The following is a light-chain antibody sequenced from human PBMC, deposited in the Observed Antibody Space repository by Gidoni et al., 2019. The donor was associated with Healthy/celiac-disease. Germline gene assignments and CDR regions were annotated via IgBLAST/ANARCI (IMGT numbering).Light chain of an antibody. CDR3: CSYAGSYASF. Sequence: QSALTQPRSVSGSPGQSVTISCTGTSSDVGGYNYVSWYQQHPGKAPKLMIYDVSKRPSGVPDRFSGSKSGNTASLTISGLQAGDEADYYCCSYAGSYASFFGTGTKVTVL. J-gene: IGLJ1*01. CDR1: SSDVGGYNY. V-gene: IGLV2-11*01. CDR2: DVS.